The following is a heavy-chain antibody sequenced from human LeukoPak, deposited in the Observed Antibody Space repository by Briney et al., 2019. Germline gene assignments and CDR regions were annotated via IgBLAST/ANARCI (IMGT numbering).Heavy chain of an antibody. J-gene: IGHJ4*02. CDR2: TYYSGST. CDR3: ARVPFGGESIWFGEFLTVKQCYFDY. D-gene: IGHD3-10*01. CDR1: GGSISSSSYY. Sequence: SETLSLTCTVSGGSISSSSYYWGWIRQPPGKGLEWIGSTYYSGSTYYNPSLKSRVTISVDTSKNQFSLKLSSVTAADTAVYYCARVPFGGESIWFGEFLTVKQCYFDYWGQGTLVTVSS. V-gene: IGHV4-39*01.